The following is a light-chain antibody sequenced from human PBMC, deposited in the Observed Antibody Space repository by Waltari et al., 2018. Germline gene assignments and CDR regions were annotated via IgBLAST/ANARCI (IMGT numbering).Light chain of an antibody. CDR3: QQYDNWPSLT. Sequence: EIVLTQSPAMLSVSPGERATLSCRATQSVANNLAWYQQKHGQAPRLLTYGASTRATGIPPRFSGSGSGTEFILTISSLQSEDSAVYYCQQYDNWPSLTFGGGTKVEIK. CDR2: GAS. J-gene: IGKJ4*01. CDR1: QSVANN. V-gene: IGKV3-15*01.